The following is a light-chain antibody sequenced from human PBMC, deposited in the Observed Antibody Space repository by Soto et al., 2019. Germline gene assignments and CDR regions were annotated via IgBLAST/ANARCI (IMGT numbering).Light chain of an antibody. Sequence: QSVLTQPPSVSAAPGQKVTISCSGSSSNIGNNYVSWYQQLPGTAPKLLIYENNKRPSGIPDRFSGSKSGTSATLGITGLQTGGEADYYCGTWDSSLSAHWVFGGGTKQTVL. CDR2: ENN. CDR3: GTWDSSLSAHWV. J-gene: IGLJ3*02. V-gene: IGLV1-51*02. CDR1: SSNIGNNY.